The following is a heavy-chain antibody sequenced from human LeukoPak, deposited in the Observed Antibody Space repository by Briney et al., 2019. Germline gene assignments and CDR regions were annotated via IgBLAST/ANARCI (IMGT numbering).Heavy chain of an antibody. CDR1: GFTFSDSS. CDR2: MEKELNGYAT. V-gene: IGHV3-73*01. Sequence: GGSLILSCAASGFTFSDSSVHWVRQASGKGLEWIGLMEKELNGYATAYAASVRGRFTISRDDSQNTAYLQMDSLKTEDTALYYCTRDSGTYNWLDPWGQGTLVTVSS. CDR3: TRDSGTYNWLDP. J-gene: IGHJ5*02. D-gene: IGHD1-26*01.